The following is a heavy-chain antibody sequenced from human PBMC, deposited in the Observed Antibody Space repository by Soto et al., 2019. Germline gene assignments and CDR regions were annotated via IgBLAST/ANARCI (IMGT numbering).Heavy chain of an antibody. CDR1: GFTVSNYD. CDR2: IYAGCTT. J-gene: IGHJ4*02. D-gene: IGHD7-27*01. V-gene: IGHV3-66*01. CDR3: SHWGFF. Sequence: PGGSLRLSCAASGFTVSNYDMSWFRQAPGKGLEWVSIIYAGCTTYYTDSVKGRFTISRVSSKNTLFLQMNSLRAEDTAVYYCSHWGFFWGRGTLVTSPQ.